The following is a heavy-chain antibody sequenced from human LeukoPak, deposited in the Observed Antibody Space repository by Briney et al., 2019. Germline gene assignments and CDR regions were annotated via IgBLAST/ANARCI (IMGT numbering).Heavy chain of an antibody. CDR1: GFIFSSSA. CDR2: ISGGGDDT. Sequence: GGSLRLSCAVSGFIFSSSAMSWVRQAPGKGLEWVSAISGGGDDTSYADSARGRFTVSRDNSKNTLYLQMNSLRAEDTAVYYCAKDSRESSGHFPYYYYYHYGLDVWGQGTTVTVSS. D-gene: IGHD3-22*01. J-gene: IGHJ6*02. CDR3: AKDSRESSGHFPYYYYYHYGLDV. V-gene: IGHV3-23*01.